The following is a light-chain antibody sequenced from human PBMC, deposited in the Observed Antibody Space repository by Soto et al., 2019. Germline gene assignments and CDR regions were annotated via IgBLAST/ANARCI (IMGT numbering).Light chain of an antibody. Sequence: QSALTQPPSAPGSPGQSVTISCTGASGDIGGYNYVSWYQHHPGKAPKLIIFDVNKRPSGVPDRFSGSKSGNTASLTISGLQPEDEADYYCCSYAGSSLVFGGGTKLTVL. CDR3: CSYAGSSLV. CDR2: DVN. V-gene: IGLV2-11*01. J-gene: IGLJ2*01. CDR1: SGDIGGYNY.